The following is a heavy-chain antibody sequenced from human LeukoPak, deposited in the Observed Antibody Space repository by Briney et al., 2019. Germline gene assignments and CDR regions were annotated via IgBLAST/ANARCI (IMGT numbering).Heavy chain of an antibody. V-gene: IGHV3-23*01. J-gene: IGHJ4*02. CDR3: AKDLVGASGFDY. D-gene: IGHD1-26*01. Sequence: ETLSLTCTVSGGSISSSSYYWGWIRQPPGKGLEWVSAISCSGGSTYYADSVKGRFTISRDNSKNTLYLQMNSLRAEDTAVYYCAKDLVGASGFDYWGQGTLVTVSS. CDR2: ISCSGGST. CDR1: GGSISSSSYY.